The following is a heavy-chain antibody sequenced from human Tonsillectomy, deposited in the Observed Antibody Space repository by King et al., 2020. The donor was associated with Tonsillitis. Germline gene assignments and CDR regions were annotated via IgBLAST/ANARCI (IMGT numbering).Heavy chain of an antibody. CDR3: AGQRSVAARLDAFDI. J-gene: IGHJ3*02. Sequence: QLVQSGAEVKKPGESLKISCKGSGYGFTSYWIGWVRQMPGKGLESMGIIYPGDSDTRYSPSFQGQVTISVDKSINTAYLQWSSLKASDTAMYYCAGQRSVAARLDAFDIWGQGTMVTVSS. V-gene: IGHV5-51*01. CDR1: GYGFTSYW. D-gene: IGHD6-6*01. CDR2: IYPGDSDT.